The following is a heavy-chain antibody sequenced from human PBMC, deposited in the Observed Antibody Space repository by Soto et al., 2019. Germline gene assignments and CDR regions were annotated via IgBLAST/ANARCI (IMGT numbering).Heavy chain of an antibody. Sequence: QITLKESGPPLVKPTQTLTLTCTFSGFSLSTSGVGVGWIRQPPGKALEWLALIYWDDDKRYSPSLKSRLTITKDTSKNQVVLTMTNMDPVDTATYYCAHEPPVDTAMGRGFDYWGQGTLVTVSS. CDR1: GFSLSTSGVG. J-gene: IGHJ4*02. CDR2: IYWDDDK. D-gene: IGHD5-18*01. CDR3: AHEPPVDTAMGRGFDY. V-gene: IGHV2-5*02.